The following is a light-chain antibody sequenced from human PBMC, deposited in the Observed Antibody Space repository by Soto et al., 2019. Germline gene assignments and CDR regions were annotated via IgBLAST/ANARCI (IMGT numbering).Light chain of an antibody. CDR2: EVT. V-gene: IGLV2-8*01. CDR3: CSYAGNSYV. J-gene: IGLJ1*01. Sequence: QSVLTQPPSASGSPGRSVTISCTGSSSDVGGYHYVSWYQQHPGKAPKLMIYEVTKRPSGVPDRFSGSKSGNTASLPVSGLQAEDEADYYCCSYAGNSYVFGTGTKVTVL. CDR1: SSDVGGYHY.